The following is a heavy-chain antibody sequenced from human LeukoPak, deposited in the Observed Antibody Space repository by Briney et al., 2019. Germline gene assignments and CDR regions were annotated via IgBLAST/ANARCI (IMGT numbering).Heavy chain of an antibody. CDR2: IYYGGST. D-gene: IGHD1-20*01. Sequence: SQTLSLTCTVSGGSISSGGYYWSWIRQHPGKGLEWIGYIYYGGSTYYNPSLKSRVTISVDTSKNQFSLKLSSVTAADTAVYYCAREWFITGTTFLFDPWGQGTLVTVSS. CDR1: GGSISSGGYY. J-gene: IGHJ5*02. V-gene: IGHV4-31*03. CDR3: AREWFITGTTFLFDP.